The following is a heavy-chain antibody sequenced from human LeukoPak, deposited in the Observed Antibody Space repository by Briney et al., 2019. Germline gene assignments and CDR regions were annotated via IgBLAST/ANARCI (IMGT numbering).Heavy chain of an antibody. CDR2: ISSSSTYI. CDR1: GFTFSSYS. Sequence: NSGGSLRLSCAASGFTFSSYSMNWVRQASGKGPEWVSSISSSSTYIYYADSVKGRFTISRDNAKNSLYLQMNSLRAEDTAVYYCARWRSTSGDQDFDCWGQGTLVTVSS. V-gene: IGHV3-21*01. J-gene: IGHJ4*02. CDR3: ARWRSTSGDQDFDC. D-gene: IGHD2-2*01.